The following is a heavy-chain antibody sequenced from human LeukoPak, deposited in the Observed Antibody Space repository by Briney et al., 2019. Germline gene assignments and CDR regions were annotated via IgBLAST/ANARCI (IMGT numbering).Heavy chain of an antibody. D-gene: IGHD2-15*01. CDR1: GFSISSGGYS. J-gene: IGHJ3*02. CDR3: ARDRRGYCSGGSCFDDAFDI. Sequence: SETLSLTCAVSGFSISSGGYSWSWLRQPPGKGLEWIGSIYHSGSTYYNPSLKSRVTISVDTSKNQFSLKLSSVTAADTAVYYCARDRRGYCSGGSCFDDAFDIWGQGTMVTVSS. V-gene: IGHV4-38-2*02. CDR2: IYHSGST.